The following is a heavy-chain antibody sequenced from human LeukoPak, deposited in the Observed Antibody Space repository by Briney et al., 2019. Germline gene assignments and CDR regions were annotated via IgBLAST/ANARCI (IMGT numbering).Heavy chain of an antibody. Sequence: ASVKVSCKVSGYTLTELSMHWVRQAPGKGLEWMGGFDPEDGETIYAQKLQGRVTMTTDTSTSTAYMELRSLRSDDTAVYYCARDLDYGDFDYWGQGTLVTVSS. CDR3: ARDLDYGDFDY. CDR2: FDPEDGET. D-gene: IGHD4-17*01. V-gene: IGHV1-24*01. CDR1: GYTLTELS. J-gene: IGHJ4*02.